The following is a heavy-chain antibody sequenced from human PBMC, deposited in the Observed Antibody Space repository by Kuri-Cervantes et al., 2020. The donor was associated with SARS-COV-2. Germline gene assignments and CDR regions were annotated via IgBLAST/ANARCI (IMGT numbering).Heavy chain of an antibody. J-gene: IGHJ4*02. V-gene: IGHV5-51*01. CDR1: GYSFTSYW. CDR3: ARRYYYDSSGYRPKDYYFGY. CDR2: IYPGDSDT. D-gene: IGHD3-22*01. Sequence: GGSLRLSCKGSGYSFTSYWIGWVRQMPGKGLEWMGIIYPGDSDTRYSPSFQGQVTISADKSISTAYLQWSSLKASDTAMYYCARRYYYDSSGYRPKDYYFGYWGQGTLVTVSS.